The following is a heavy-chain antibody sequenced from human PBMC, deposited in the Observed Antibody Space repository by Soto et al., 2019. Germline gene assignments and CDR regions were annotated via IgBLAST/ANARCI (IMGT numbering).Heavy chain of an antibody. CDR2: IYYSGST. Sequence: SETLSLTCTVSGGSISSYYWSWIRQPPGKGLEWIGYIYYSGSTNYNPSLKSRVTISVDTSKNQFSLKLSSVTAADTAVYYCARSPGGSYYWGGLYFDYWGQGTLVTVSS. V-gene: IGHV4-59*01. CDR3: ARSPGGSYYWGGLYFDY. D-gene: IGHD1-26*01. CDR1: GGSISSYY. J-gene: IGHJ4*02.